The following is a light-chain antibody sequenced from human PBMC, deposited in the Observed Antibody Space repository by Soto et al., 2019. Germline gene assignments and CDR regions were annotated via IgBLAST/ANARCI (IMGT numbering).Light chain of an antibody. Sequence: EIVMTQYTGTLFLSPGERGTLSCRARQSVSSSNLAWYKRKPGQAPSHRFYGASSRATGIPDRFSGSGSGTDFGLSVIRLEPEDLAVYYCQQYGSSPWTVGQGTKVEVK. CDR1: QSVSSSN. V-gene: IGKV3-20*01. J-gene: IGKJ1*01. CDR3: QQYGSSPWT. CDR2: GAS.